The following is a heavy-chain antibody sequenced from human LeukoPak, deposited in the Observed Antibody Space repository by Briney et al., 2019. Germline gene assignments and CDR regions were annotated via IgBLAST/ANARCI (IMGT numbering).Heavy chain of an antibody. J-gene: IGHJ4*02. CDR2: ISYDGSNK. CDR3: ARESLHPWQQRVV. Sequence: PGGSLRLSCAASGFTFSSYAMHWVRQAPGKGLEWVAVISYDGSNKYYADSVKGRFTISRDNSKNTLYLQMNSLRAEDTAVYYWARESLHPWQQRVVWGQGNLVTVSS. V-gene: IGHV3-30-3*01. CDR1: GFTFSSYA. D-gene: IGHD6-13*01.